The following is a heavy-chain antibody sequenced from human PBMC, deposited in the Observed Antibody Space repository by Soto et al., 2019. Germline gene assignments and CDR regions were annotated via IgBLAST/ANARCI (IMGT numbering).Heavy chain of an antibody. V-gene: IGHV4-4*07. Sequence: KTSETLSLTCTVSGGSISSYYWSWIRQPAGKGLEWIGRIYTSGSTNYNPSLKSRVTMSVDTSKNQFSLKLSSVTAADTAVYYCARDLEYSRPRWFDPWGQGTLVTV. CDR3: ARDLEYSRPRWFDP. CDR1: GGSISSYY. J-gene: IGHJ5*02. CDR2: IYTSGST. D-gene: IGHD6-6*01.